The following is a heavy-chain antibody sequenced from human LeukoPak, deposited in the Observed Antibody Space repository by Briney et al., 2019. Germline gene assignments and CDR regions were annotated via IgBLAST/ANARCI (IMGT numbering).Heavy chain of an antibody. Sequence: GGSLRLSCAASGFTFSSYGMHWVRQAPGKGLEWVAVIWYDGGNKYYADSVKGRFTISRDNSKNTLYLQMNSLRAEDTAVYYCARGTFLYYYDSSGLGFDYWGQGTLVTVSS. CDR2: IWYDGGNK. J-gene: IGHJ4*02. CDR1: GFTFSSYG. CDR3: ARGTFLYYYDSSGLGFDY. V-gene: IGHV3-33*01. D-gene: IGHD3-22*01.